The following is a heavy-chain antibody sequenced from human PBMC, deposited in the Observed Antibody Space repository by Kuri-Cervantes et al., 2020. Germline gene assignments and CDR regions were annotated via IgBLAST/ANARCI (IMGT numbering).Heavy chain of an antibody. CDR2: IWYDGSNK. Sequence: GGSLRLSCADTGFTFSSYGMHWVRQAPGKGLEWVAVIWYDGSNKYYADSVKGRFTISRDNSKNTLYLQMNSLRAEDTALYYCAKTPVGVVTAYYFDYWGQGTLVTVSS. CDR1: GFTFSSYG. CDR3: AKTPVGVVTAYYFDY. D-gene: IGHD2-21*02. J-gene: IGHJ4*02. V-gene: IGHV3-30*02.